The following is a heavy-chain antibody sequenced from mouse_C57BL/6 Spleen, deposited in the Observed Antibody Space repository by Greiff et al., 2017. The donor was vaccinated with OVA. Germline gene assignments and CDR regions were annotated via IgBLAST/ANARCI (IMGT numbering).Heavy chain of an antibody. CDR2: IYPGDGDT. Sequence: QVQLQQSGAELVKPGASVKISCKASGYAFSSYWMNWVKQRPGKGLEWIGQIYPGDGDTNYNGKFKGKATLTADKSSSTAYMQLSSLTSEDSAVYFCASNWDGYAMDYWGHGTSVTVSS. CDR3: ASNWDGYAMDY. CDR1: GYAFSSYW. D-gene: IGHD4-1*01. J-gene: IGHJ4*01. V-gene: IGHV1-80*01.